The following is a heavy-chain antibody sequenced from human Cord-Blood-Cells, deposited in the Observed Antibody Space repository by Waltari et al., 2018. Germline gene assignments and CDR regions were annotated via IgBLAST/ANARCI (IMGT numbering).Heavy chain of an antibody. V-gene: IGHV4-59*01. J-gene: IGHJ5*02. D-gene: IGHD3-10*01. CDR1: GGSISRYY. CDR2: IYYSGST. Sequence: QVQLQESGPGLVKPSETLSLTCTVSGGSISRYYWSWIRQPPGKGLEWIGYIYYSGSTKCNPSRKSRVTISVDTSKNQFSLMLSSVTAADTAVYYCARVGFSWFDPWGQGTLVTVSS. CDR3: ARVGFSWFDP.